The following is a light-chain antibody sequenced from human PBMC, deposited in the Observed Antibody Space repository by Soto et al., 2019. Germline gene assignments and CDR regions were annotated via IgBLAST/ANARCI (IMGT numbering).Light chain of an antibody. V-gene: IGLV2-14*01. CDR2: EVN. J-gene: IGLJ2*01. Sequence: QSALTQPASLSGSPGQSITISCTGTSSDIGAYDYVSWFQQHPGKAPKLMISEVNNRPSGVSNRFSGSKSGNTAYLSISGLQPEDEADYYCTSYSSSSPVLFGGGTQLTVL. CDR3: TSYSSSSPVL. CDR1: SSDIGAYDY.